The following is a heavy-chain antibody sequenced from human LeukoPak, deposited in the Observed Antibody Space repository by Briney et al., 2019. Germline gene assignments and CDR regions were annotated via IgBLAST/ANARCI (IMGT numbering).Heavy chain of an antibody. Sequence: PGGSLRLSCAASGFTVSSNYMSWVRQAPGKGLEWVGRIRNKANSYTTEYAASVKGRFTISRDDSKNSLFLQMNSLKTEDTAVYYCTGSRPYSALDYWGQGTLVTVSS. CDR1: GFTVSSNY. V-gene: IGHV3-72*01. D-gene: IGHD2-15*01. CDR3: TGSRPYSALDY. CDR2: IRNKANSYTT. J-gene: IGHJ4*02.